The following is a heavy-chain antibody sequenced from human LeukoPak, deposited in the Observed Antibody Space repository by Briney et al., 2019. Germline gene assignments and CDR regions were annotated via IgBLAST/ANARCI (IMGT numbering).Heavy chain of an antibody. J-gene: IGHJ6*03. V-gene: IGHV3-21*01. CDR3: ARGGYGASTPYYMDV. Sequence: GGSLRLSCAASGFTFSSYSMNWVRQAPGKGLEWVSSISSSSSYIYYADSVKGRSTISRDNSKNTLYLQMGSLRAEDMAVYYCARGGYGASTPYYMDVWGKGTTVTVSS. CDR2: ISSSSSYI. D-gene: IGHD1-26*01. CDR1: GFTFSSYS.